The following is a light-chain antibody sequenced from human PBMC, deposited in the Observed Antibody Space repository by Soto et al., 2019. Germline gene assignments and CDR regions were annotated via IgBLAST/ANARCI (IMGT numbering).Light chain of an antibody. CDR2: SAS. J-gene: IGKJ1*01. Sequence: EIVMTQSPATLSVSPGERVTLSCRASQSISSNLAWYQQKPGQAPRLLIYSASTRATGIPARFSGSGSGTEFTLTISSLQSEDFAVYYCQQYNNWPGWAFGQGTKVEI. CDR3: QQYNNWPGWA. V-gene: IGKV3-15*01. CDR1: QSISSN.